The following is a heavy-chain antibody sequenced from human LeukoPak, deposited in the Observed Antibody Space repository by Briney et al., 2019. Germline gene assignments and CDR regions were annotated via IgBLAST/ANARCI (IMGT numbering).Heavy chain of an antibody. D-gene: IGHD3-3*01. V-gene: IGHV4-39*01. CDR1: GGSISSSSYY. Sequence: SETLSLTCTVSGGSISSSSYYWGWIRQPPGKGLEWIGSIYYSGSTYYNPSLKSRVTISVDTSKNQFSLKLSSVTAADTAVYYCARSPDYDFWSGYSKIRYFDYWGQGTLVTASS. CDR3: ARSPDYDFWSGYSKIRYFDY. CDR2: IYYSGST. J-gene: IGHJ4*02.